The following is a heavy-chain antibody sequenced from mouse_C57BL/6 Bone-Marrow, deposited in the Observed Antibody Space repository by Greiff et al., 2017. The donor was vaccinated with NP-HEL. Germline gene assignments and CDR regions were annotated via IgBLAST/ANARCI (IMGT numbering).Heavy chain of an antibody. CDR2: INPSSGYT. CDR3: ARRYFDY. Sequence: QVQLKESGAELAKPGASVKLSCKASGYTFTSYWMHWVKQRPGQGLEWIGYINPSSGYTKYNQKFKDKATLTADKSSITAYMQLSSLTYEDSAVYYCARRYFDYWGQGTTLTVSS. V-gene: IGHV1-7*01. CDR1: GYTFTSYW. J-gene: IGHJ2*01.